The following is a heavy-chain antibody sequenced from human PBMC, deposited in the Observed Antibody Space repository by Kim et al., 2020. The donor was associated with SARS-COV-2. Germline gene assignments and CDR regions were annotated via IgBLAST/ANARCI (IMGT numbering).Heavy chain of an antibody. CDR3: AKDSGSYPETSFDY. Sequence: ADSVKGRFTISRDNAKNSLYLQMNSLRAEDTALYYCAKDSGSYPETSFDYWGQGTLVTVSS. J-gene: IGHJ4*02. D-gene: IGHD1-26*01. V-gene: IGHV3-9*01.